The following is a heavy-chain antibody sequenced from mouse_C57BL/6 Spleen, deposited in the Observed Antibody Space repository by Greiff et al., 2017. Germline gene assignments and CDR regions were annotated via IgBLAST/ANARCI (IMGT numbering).Heavy chain of an antibody. CDR3: ARYDYPLDYAMDY. J-gene: IGHJ4*01. CDR2: IHPNSGST. CDR1: GYTFTSYW. Sequence: VQLQQPGAELVKPGASVKLSCKASGYTFTSYWMHWVKQRPGQGLEWIGMIHPNSGSTNYNEKFKSKATLTVDKSSSTAYMQLSSLTSEDSAVYYCARYDYPLDYAMDYWGQGTSVTVSS. V-gene: IGHV1-64*01. D-gene: IGHD5-5*01.